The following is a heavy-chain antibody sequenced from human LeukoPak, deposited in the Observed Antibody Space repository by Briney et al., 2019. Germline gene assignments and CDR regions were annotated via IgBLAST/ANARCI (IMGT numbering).Heavy chain of an antibody. CDR2: INPNSGDT. V-gene: IGHV1-2*02. CDR1: GYTFTGYY. J-gene: IGHJ4*02. D-gene: IGHD6-19*01. Sequence: GASVKVSCKASGYTFTGYYMHWVRQAPGQGLEWMGWINPNSGDTNYAQKFQGRVTMTRDTSISTAYMELSRLRSDDTAVYYCARDKGQWLPRNYFDYWGQGTLVTVSS. CDR3: ARDKGQWLPRNYFDY.